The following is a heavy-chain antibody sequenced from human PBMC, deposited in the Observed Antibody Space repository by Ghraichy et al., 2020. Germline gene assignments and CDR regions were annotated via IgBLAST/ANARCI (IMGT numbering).Heavy chain of an antibody. CDR3: AKDSSGWYASLNYFYYGMDV. J-gene: IGHJ6*02. D-gene: IGHD6-19*01. V-gene: IGHV3-30*18. CDR2: VSYDGNKK. Sequence: GGSLRLSCAASGFTFSNFGMHWVRQAPGKGLEWVALVSYDGNKKYYGDSVKGRFTISRDNSKNAMYLQMNSLRGDDTAVYYCAKDSSGWYASLNYFYYGMDVWGQGTRVTVSS. CDR1: GFTFSNFG.